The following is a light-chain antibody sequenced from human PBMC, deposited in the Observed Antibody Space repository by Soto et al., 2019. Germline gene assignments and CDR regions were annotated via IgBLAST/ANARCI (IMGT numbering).Light chain of an antibody. CDR2: YDS. CDR1: DIGSKT. Sequence: SYELTQPPSVSVAPGKTASITCGGRDIGSKTVHWYQQKPGQAPVLINSYDSGWPSGVSGLPERFSGSSSGNTATLTISRVEGGDEADYYCHVYDVGTDHEVFGGGTKVTVL. J-gene: IGLJ3*02. V-gene: IGLV3-21*04. CDR3: HVYDVGTDHEV.